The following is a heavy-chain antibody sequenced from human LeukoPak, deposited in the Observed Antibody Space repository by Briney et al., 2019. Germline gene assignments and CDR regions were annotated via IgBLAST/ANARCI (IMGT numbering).Heavy chain of an antibody. D-gene: IGHD2-2*01. CDR2: ISYDGSNK. CDR1: GFTFSSYA. CDR3: AREIVVVPAATKGEAFDI. Sequence: GGSLRLSCAASGFTFSSYAMHWVRQAPGKGLEWVAVISYDGSNKYYADSVKGRFTISRDNAKNSLYLQMNSLRAEDTAVYYCAREIVVVPAATKGEAFDIWGQGTMVTVSS. V-gene: IGHV3-30-3*01. J-gene: IGHJ3*02.